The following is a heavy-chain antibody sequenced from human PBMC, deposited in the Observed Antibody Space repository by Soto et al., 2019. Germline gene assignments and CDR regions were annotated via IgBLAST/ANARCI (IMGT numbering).Heavy chain of an antibody. Sequence: EVHLEESGGGLAQPGASLRLSCAASGFTFSSYWMDWVRQVPGKGLEWVSRIKGDGSITDYADSVKGRFTISRDNAKNTVYLQMNSLRVEDTAVYYCAREGAYCDSTTCYRPDDHWGQGALVTVSS. CDR1: GFTFSSYW. CDR3: AREGAYCDSTTCYRPDDH. D-gene: IGHD2-2*01. J-gene: IGHJ4*02. CDR2: IKGDGSIT. V-gene: IGHV3-74*01.